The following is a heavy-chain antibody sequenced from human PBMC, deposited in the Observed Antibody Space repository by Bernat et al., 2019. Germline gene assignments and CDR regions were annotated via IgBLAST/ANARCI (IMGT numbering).Heavy chain of an antibody. CDR1: GFTFSSYG. Sequence: QVQLVESGGGVVQPGRSLRLSCAASGFTFSSYGMHWVRQAPGKGLEWVAVISYDGSNKYYADSVKGRFTISRDNSKNTLYLQMNSLRAEDTAVYYCAKGLWDSSGWFDYWGQGTLVTVSS. V-gene: IGHV3-30*18. D-gene: IGHD6-19*01. J-gene: IGHJ5*01. CDR2: ISYDGSNK. CDR3: AKGLWDSSGWFDY.